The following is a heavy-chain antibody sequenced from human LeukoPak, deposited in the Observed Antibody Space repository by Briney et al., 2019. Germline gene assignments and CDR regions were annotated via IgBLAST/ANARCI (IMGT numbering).Heavy chain of an antibody. CDR3: AKFSGSYAFVYDFWSGYYAAGTHGLFDY. J-gene: IGHJ4*02. Sequence: GGSLRLSCAASGFTFSSYGMHWVRQAPGKGLEWVAVISYDGSNKYYADSVKGRFTISRDNSKNTLYLQMNSLRAEDTAVYYCAKFSGSYAFVYDFWSGYYAAGTHGLFDYWGQGTLVTVSS. CDR2: ISYDGSNK. V-gene: IGHV3-30*18. D-gene: IGHD3-3*01. CDR1: GFTFSSYG.